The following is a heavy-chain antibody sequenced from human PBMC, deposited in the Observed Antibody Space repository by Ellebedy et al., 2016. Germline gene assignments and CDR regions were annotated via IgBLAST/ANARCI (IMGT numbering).Heavy chain of an antibody. J-gene: IGHJ4*02. CDR2: IYYSGST. CDR3: ATSYYYGSGRSPSDY. Sequence: SETLSLXXTVSGGSISSSSYYWGWIRQPPGKGLEWIGSIYYSGSTYYNPSLKSRVTISVDTSKNQFSLKLSSVTAADTAVYYCATSYYYGSGRSPSDYWGQGTLVTVSS. CDR1: GGSISSSSYY. D-gene: IGHD3-10*01. V-gene: IGHV4-39*07.